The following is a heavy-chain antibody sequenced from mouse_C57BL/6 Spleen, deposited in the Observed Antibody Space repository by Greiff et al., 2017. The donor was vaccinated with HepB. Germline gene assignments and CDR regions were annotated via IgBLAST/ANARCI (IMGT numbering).Heavy chain of an antibody. D-gene: IGHD1-1*01. CDR3: ARHGVSGKDYYGSSHWYFDV. CDR1: GYTFTSYW. CDR2: IYPGSGST. V-gene: IGHV1-55*01. J-gene: IGHJ1*03. Sequence: VQLQQSGAELVKPGASVKMSCKASGYTFTSYWITWVKQRPGQGLEWIGDIYPGSGSTNYNEKFKSKATLTVDTSSSTAYMQRSSLTSEDSAVYYCARHGVSGKDYYGSSHWYFDVWGTGTTVTVSS.